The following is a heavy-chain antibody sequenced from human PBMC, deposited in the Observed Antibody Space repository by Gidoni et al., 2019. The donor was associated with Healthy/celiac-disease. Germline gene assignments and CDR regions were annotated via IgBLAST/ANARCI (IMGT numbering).Heavy chain of an antibody. CDR1: GFTFSSYA. D-gene: IGHD3-22*01. CDR3: AKDSLPRYDSSGYYPFDY. CDR2: ISGSGGST. Sequence: EVQLLESGGGLVQPGGSLRLSCAASGFTFSSYAMSWVRQAPGKGLEWVSAISGSGGSTYYADSVKGRFTISRDNSKNTLYLQMNSLRAEDTAVYYCAKDSLPRYDSSGYYPFDYWGQGTLVTVSS. V-gene: IGHV3-23*01. J-gene: IGHJ4*02.